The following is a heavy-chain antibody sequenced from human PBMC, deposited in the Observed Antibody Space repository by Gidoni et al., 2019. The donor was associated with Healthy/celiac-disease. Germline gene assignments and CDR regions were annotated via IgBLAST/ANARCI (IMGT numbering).Heavy chain of an antibody. CDR2: IFYSGST. J-gene: IGHJ4*02. Sequence: QLQLQESGPGLVKPSETLSLTCTVSGGSISSSSYYWGWIRQPPGKGLEWIGSIFYSGSTYYNPSLKSRVTISVDTPKNQFSLKLSSVTAADTAVYDCARLVVVAAAFDYWGQGTLVTVSS. CDR1: GGSISSSSYY. V-gene: IGHV4-39*01. CDR3: ARLVVVAAAFDY. D-gene: IGHD2-15*01.